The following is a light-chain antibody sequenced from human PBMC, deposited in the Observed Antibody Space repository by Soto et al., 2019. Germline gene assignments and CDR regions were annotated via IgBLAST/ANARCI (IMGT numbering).Light chain of an antibody. J-gene: IGLJ2*01. Sequence: QLVLTQSPSASASLGASVKLTCTLSSGHTTYAIAWHQQQPEKGPRYLMKVNSDGSHSKGDGIPDRFSGSRSGAERYLTISSLRSEDEADYYCQTWGTGIVVFGGGTKVTVL. CDR3: QTWGTGIVV. CDR2: VNSDGSH. V-gene: IGLV4-69*01. CDR1: SGHTTYA.